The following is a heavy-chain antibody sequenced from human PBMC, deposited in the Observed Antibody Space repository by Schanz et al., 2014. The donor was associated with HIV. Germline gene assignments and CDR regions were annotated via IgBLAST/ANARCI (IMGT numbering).Heavy chain of an antibody. CDR1: GLTFSNYA. V-gene: IGHV3-33*08. Sequence: VQLMDSGGGLVRPGGSLRLSCAASGLTFSNYAMSWVRQAPGKGLEWVAVIWYDGSNKYYADSVKGRFTISRDNSKNTLYLQMNSLRAEDTAVYYCARGSGPYYYYGMDVWGQGTTVTVSS. CDR3: ARGSGPYYYYGMDV. J-gene: IGHJ6*02. CDR2: IWYDGSNK. D-gene: IGHD3-10*01.